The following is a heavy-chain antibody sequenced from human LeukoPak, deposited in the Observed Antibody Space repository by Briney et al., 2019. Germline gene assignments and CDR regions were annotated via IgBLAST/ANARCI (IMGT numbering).Heavy chain of an antibody. CDR1: GFTFSTYS. Sequence: GGSLRLSCAASGFTFSTYSMNWVRQAPGKGPEWVSSISSSSSFIYYADSVKGRFTISRDNAKNSLYLQMNSLRAEDTAVYYCARVGEGGSFDYWGQGTLVTVSS. J-gene: IGHJ4*02. CDR3: ARVGEGGSFDY. V-gene: IGHV3-21*01. D-gene: IGHD1-26*01. CDR2: ISSSSSFI.